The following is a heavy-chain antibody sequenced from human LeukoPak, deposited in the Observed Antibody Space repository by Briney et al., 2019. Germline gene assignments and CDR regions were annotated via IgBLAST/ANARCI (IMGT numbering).Heavy chain of an antibody. CDR2: INHSGST. CDR3: ASVGGNYSNYPSYY. V-gene: IGHV4-34*01. CDR1: GGSFSGYY. Sequence: SETLSLTCAVYGGSFSGYYWSWIRQPPGKGLEWIGEINHSGSTNYNPSLKSRVTISVDTSKNQFSLKLSSVTAADTAVYYCASVGGNYSNYPSYYWGQGTLVTVSP. J-gene: IGHJ4*02. D-gene: IGHD4-11*01.